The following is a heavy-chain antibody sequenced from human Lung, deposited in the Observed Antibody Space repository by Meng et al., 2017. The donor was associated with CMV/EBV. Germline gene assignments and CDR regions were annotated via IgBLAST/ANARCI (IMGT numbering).Heavy chain of an antibody. CDR1: GGTSSSYV. Sequence: SVXVSXXASGGTSSSYVISWVRQAPGQGLEWMGGIIPILGRANYGQKFQARVTITADKSTSTAHMELSSLRSEDTAVYYCARSRVLSSSPSRPPTYGMDVWGQETXV. CDR3: ARSRVLSSSPSRPPTYGMDV. J-gene: IGHJ6*01. D-gene: IGHD2-2*01. V-gene: IGHV1-69*10. CDR2: IIPILGRA.